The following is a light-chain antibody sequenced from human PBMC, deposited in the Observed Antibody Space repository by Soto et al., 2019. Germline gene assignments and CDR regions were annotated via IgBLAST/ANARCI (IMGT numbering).Light chain of an antibody. V-gene: IGKV3-20*01. Sequence: ESLFTQSPGTLSLSPGQIATLSCKASQTVSNNYLSWYQQKPGQSPRLLIYGASSRATGIPDRFSGSGYGTDFTLTISRLEPDDFAVYYCQLYGRFFTFGGGTKV. CDR2: GAS. CDR1: QTVSNNY. J-gene: IGKJ4*01. CDR3: QLYGRFFT.